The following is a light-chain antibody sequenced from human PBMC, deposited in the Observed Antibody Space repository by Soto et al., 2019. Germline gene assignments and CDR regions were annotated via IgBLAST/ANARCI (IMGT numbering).Light chain of an antibody. CDR1: QSISNW. V-gene: IGKV1-5*01. CDR3: QQYSSYWT. CDR2: DAS. J-gene: IGKJ1*01. Sequence: IQMTQSPSTLSASVGDRVTITCRASQSISNWLAWYQQKPGKAPQLLISDASSLESGVPSRFRGSGSGTEFTLTISSLQPDDFATYYCQQYSSYWTFGQGTKVDIK.